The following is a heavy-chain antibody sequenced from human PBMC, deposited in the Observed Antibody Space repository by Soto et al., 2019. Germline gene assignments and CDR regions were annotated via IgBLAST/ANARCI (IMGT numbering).Heavy chain of an antibody. Sequence: QVQLQESGPGLVKPSETLSLTCSVSGGSLSSGFWGWFRQPPGKGLEWIVFIHYSGSTTYNPSLTSRLTLSLDTSKNHFSLRLSSVTAADTALYYCKVGGGWLTDYWGQGTLVTVSS. J-gene: IGHJ4*02. CDR1: GGSLSSGF. V-gene: IGHV4-59*01. CDR3: KVGGGWLTDY. D-gene: IGHD5-12*01. CDR2: IHYSGST.